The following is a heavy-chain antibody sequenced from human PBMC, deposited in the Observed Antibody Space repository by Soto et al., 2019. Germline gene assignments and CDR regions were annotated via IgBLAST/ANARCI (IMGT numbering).Heavy chain of an antibody. CDR1: GFTFSSYA. J-gene: IGHJ6*02. Sequence: PGGSLRLSCAASGFTFSSYAMHWVRQAPGKGLEWVAVISYDGSNKYYADSVKGRFTISRDNSKNTLYLQMNSLRAEDTAVYYCASPPVTGFYYYYYGMDAWGQGTTVTVSS. CDR2: ISYDGSNK. D-gene: IGHD3-16*02. CDR3: ASPPVTGFYYYYYGMDA. V-gene: IGHV3-30-3*01.